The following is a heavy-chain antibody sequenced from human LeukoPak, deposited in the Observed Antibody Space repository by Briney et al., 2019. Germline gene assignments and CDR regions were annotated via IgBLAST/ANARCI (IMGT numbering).Heavy chain of an antibody. D-gene: IGHD3-16*01. V-gene: IGHV3-13*01. CDR3: ARELPDGGFDY. J-gene: IGHJ4*02. CDR2: IGTAGDT. CDR1: GFTFSSYD. Sequence: GGSLRLSCAASGFTFSSYDMHWVRQATGKGLEWVSAIGTAGDTYYPGSVKGRFTISRENAKNSLYFQMSSLRAGDTAVYYCARELPDGGFDYWGQGALVTVSS.